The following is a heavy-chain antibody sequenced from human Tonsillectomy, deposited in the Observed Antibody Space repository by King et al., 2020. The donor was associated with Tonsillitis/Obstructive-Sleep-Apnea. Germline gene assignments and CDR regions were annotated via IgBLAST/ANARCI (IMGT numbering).Heavy chain of an antibody. Sequence: VQLQQWGAGLLKPSETLSLTCAVYGGSFSGSYWSWIRQPPGKGLEWMGEIDHSGSTNYNSSLKSRVTISSDTSKPQFSLKLSFVTAADTAVYYCAREITTDAFDIWGQGTMVTVSS. J-gene: IGHJ3*02. CDR3: AREITTDAFDI. D-gene: IGHD3-3*01. CDR1: GGSFSGSY. CDR2: IDHSGST. V-gene: IGHV4-34*01.